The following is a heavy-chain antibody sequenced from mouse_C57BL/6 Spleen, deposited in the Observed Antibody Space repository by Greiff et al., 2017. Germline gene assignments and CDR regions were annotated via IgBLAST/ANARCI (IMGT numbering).Heavy chain of an antibody. J-gene: IGHJ2*01. Sequence: EVKLMESGGGLVKPGGSLKLSCAASGFTFSSYAMSWVRQTPEKGLEWVATISDGGSYTYYPDNVKGRFTISRDNAKNNLYLQMSHLKSEDTAMYYCARDSSGYVFDYWGQGTTLTVSS. CDR1: GFTFSSYA. D-gene: IGHD3-2*02. CDR2: ISDGGSYT. V-gene: IGHV5-4*01. CDR3: ARDSSGYVFDY.